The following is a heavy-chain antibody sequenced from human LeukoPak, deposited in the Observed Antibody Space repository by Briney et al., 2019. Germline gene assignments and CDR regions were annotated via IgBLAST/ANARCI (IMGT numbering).Heavy chain of an antibody. D-gene: IGHD2/OR15-2a*01. CDR1: GSYW. J-gene: IGHJ4*02. Sequence: GGSLRLSCAASGSYWMHWVRQAPGKGPVWVSHINSDGSWTSYADSVKGRFTISKDNAKNTVYLQMNNLRAEDTAVYYCVSFYETYWGRGTLVTVSS. V-gene: IGHV3-74*01. CDR3: VSFYETY. CDR2: INSDGSWT.